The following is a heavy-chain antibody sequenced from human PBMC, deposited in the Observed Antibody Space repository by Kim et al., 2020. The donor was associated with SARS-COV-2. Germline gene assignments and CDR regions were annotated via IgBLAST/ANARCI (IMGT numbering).Heavy chain of an antibody. V-gene: IGHV3-30*18. Sequence: GGSLRLSCAASGFTFSSYGMHWVRQAPGKGLEWVAVISYDGSNKYYADSVKGRFTISRDNSKNTLYLQMNSLRAEDTAVYHCAKDRSGMVRGVDYWGQGTLVTVSS. CDR2: ISYDGSNK. J-gene: IGHJ4*02. CDR1: GFTFSSYG. D-gene: IGHD3-10*01. CDR3: AKDRSGMVRGVDY.